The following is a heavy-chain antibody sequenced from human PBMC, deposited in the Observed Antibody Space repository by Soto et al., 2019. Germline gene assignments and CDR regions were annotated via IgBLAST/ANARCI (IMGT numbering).Heavy chain of an antibody. Sequence: QVQLQESGPGLVKPSQTLSLTCTVSGGSISSGGYYWSWIRQHPGKGLEWIGYIYYSGSTYYNPSRTRRVAISVDTSKNPVSLKVSSVTGADTAVYYCARGLGLVPEFDYWGQGTLVTVSS. CDR1: GGSISSGGYY. CDR3: ARGLGLVPEFDY. V-gene: IGHV4-31*03. CDR2: IYYSGST. J-gene: IGHJ4*02. D-gene: IGHD6-19*01.